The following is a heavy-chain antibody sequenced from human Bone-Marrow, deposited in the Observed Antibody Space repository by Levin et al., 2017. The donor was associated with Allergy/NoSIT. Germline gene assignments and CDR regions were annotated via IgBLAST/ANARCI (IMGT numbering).Heavy chain of an antibody. CDR1: GYTLTELS. J-gene: IGHJ4*02. V-gene: IGHV1-24*01. Sequence: EASVKVSCKVSGYTLTELSMHWVRQAPGKGLEWMGGFDPEDGETIYAQKFQGRVTMTEDTSTDTAYMELSSLRSEDTAVYYCATGLRIYYGSGPPQNFDYWGQGTLVTVSS. CDR3: ATGLRIYYGSGPPQNFDY. D-gene: IGHD3-10*01. CDR2: FDPEDGET.